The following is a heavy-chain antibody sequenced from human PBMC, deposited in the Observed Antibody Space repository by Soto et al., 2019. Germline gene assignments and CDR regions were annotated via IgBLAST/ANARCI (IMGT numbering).Heavy chain of an antibody. D-gene: IGHD5-12*01. CDR2: LIPIFGTA. V-gene: IGHV1-69*12. Sequence: QVQLVQSGAAVKKPGSSVTVSCKASGGTFSSYTISWVLQAPGQGLEWMGGLIPIFGTANYAQKFQGRVTITADESTSTAYMELSSLRSEYTAVYYCARGNHRWLQLWYFDLWGRGTLVTVSS. J-gene: IGHJ2*01. CDR3: ARGNHRWLQLWYFDL. CDR1: GGTFSSYT.